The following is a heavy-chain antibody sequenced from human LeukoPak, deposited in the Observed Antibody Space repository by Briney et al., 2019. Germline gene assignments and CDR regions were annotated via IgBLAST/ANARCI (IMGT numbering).Heavy chain of an antibody. J-gene: IGHJ4*02. D-gene: IGHD4-17*01. Sequence: PSETLSLTCTVSGVSISTSYWSWIRQSPGKGLEWIGYIYYSGSTNYNPSPKSRVTISIDTSKNQSTLHLSSVTAADAAVYYCARQGGDGDYLFDYWGQGTLVAVSS. CDR1: GVSISTSY. CDR3: ARQGGDGDYLFDY. V-gene: IGHV4-59*08. CDR2: IYYSGST.